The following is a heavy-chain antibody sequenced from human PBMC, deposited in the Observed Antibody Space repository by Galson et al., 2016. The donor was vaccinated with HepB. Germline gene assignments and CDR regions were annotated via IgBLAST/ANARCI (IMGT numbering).Heavy chain of an antibody. CDR3: ARQDLSLFYFEY. Sequence: SVKVSCKASGHAFTNYYMHWVRQAPGQGLEWMGVVNPSGGSTDYAQKFQGRVTMTKDTPTSTIYMELSSLRSEDAAVYYCARQDLSLFYFEYWGQGTLVTVSS. CDR2: VNPSGGST. D-gene: IGHD3-16*02. J-gene: IGHJ4*02. CDR1: GHAFTNYY. V-gene: IGHV1-46*01.